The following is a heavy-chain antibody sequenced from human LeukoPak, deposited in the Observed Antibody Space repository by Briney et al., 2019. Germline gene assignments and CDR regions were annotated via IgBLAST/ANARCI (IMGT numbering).Heavy chain of an antibody. Sequence: ASVKVSCKASGYTFINYGINWIRQAPGQGLEWMGWISAHNANTKYARNFQGRVTMTTDTSSTTAYMELKSLTSDDTAVYYCARGCTGTSCYRGNDYWGQGTLVTVSS. D-gene: IGHD2-2*02. V-gene: IGHV1-18*01. CDR2: ISAHNANT. J-gene: IGHJ4*02. CDR3: ARGCTGTSCYRGNDY. CDR1: GYTFINYG.